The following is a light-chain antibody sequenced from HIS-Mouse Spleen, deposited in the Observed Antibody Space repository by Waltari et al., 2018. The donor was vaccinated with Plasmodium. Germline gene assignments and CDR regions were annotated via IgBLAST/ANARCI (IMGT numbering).Light chain of an antibody. CDR2: GAF. V-gene: IGKV3-15*01. J-gene: IGKJ3*01. CDR1: QSVSSN. Sequence: EIVMTQSPATLSVSPGERATLSCRASQSVSSNSAWYQQKPGQAPRLLIYGAFTRATGIPARFSGSGSGTEFTLTISSLQSEDFAVYYCQQYNNWSFTFGPGTKVDIK. CDR3: QQYNNWSFT.